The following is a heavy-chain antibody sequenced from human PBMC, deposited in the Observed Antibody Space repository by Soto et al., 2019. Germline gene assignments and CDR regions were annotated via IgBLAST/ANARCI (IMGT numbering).Heavy chain of an antibody. V-gene: IGHV3-53*01. CDR3: ASWHEREHAYDV. Sequence: DVQLVESGVGLIQPEESLLLDCAAFGLTVSGKKYVAWVRQAPGKGLEWVSALYDVDGTYYADSVKGRFTTSRDSSKTTVYLQMNGLRPDDTAVYYCASWHEREHAYDVWGQGTAVTVSS. J-gene: IGHJ3*01. CDR1: GLTVSGKKY. CDR2: LYDVDGT. D-gene: IGHD1-1*01.